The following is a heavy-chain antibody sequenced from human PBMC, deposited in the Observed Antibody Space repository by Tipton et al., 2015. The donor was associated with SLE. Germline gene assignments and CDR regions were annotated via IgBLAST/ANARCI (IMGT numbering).Heavy chain of an antibody. CDR3: ARGQRQGISAAALDY. Sequence: TLSLTCTVSGGSISSYYWTWIRQPPGKGLEWIGYVYNSGSPNYNPSLESRVTMSIDTSKNQFSLNLRSVTAADTATYYCARGQRQGISAAALDYWGQGTLVTVSS. V-gene: IGHV4-59*01. CDR2: VYNSGSP. J-gene: IGHJ4*02. D-gene: IGHD6-13*01. CDR1: GGSISSYY.